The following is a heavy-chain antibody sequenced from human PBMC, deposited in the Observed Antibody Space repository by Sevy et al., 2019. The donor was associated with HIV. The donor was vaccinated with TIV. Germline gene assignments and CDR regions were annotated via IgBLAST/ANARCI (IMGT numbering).Heavy chain of an antibody. Sequence: GGSLRLSCAASGFTFSNYNMDWVRQAPGKGLEWVATISFDASNKHYADSVKGRFTISRDNFQNSLFLQMNSLRPEDTAVYYCALERLSSDVAEYFQNWGQGTLVTVSS. D-gene: IGHD1-1*01. CDR2: ISFDASNK. CDR3: ALERLSSDVAEYFQN. CDR1: GFTFSNYN. V-gene: IGHV3-30*03. J-gene: IGHJ1*01.